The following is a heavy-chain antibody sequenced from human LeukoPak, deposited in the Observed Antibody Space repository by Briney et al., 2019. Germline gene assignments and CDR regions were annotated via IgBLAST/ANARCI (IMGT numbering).Heavy chain of an antibody. CDR2: ITGNGGGT. V-gene: IGHV3-23*01. CDR3: AKGGGSGSRYSGYDCHFDY. D-gene: IGHD5-12*01. Sequence: PGGSLRLSCTASGFTFSTYAMNWVRQAPGKGLEWVSSITGNGGGTKYADSVKGRFTISRDNSKNTLYLQMNSLRAEDTAVYYCAKGGGSGSRYSGYDCHFDYWGQGTLVTVSS. J-gene: IGHJ4*02. CDR1: GFTFSTYA.